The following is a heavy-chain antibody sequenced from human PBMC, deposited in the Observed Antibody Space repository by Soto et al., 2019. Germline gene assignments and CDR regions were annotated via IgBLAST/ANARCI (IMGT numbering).Heavy chain of an antibody. D-gene: IGHD3-10*01. CDR2: SGSGGST. Sequence: EVQLLESGGGLVQPGGSLRLSCAASGFTFSSYAMSWVRQAPGKGLEWVSASGSGGSTYYADFVKGRFTISRDNSKNTLYLQMNSLRAEDTAVYYCAKDRRFLAYFDLWGRGTLVTVSS. V-gene: IGHV3-23*01. CDR3: AKDRRFLAYFDL. J-gene: IGHJ2*01. CDR1: GFTFSSYA.